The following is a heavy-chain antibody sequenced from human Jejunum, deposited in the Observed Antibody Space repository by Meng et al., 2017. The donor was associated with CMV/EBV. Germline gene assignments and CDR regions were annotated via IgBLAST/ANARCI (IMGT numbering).Heavy chain of an antibody. Sequence: VLGDTMGSHYWTWLRQPHGKGLEWMGHVYYSGIATYSPSLRSRVTISVDMSKNQFSLKLRSVTAADTAMYFCARGLGHASNNSHDYWGQGTLVTVSS. D-gene: IGHD1-1*01. CDR3: ARGLGHASNNSHDY. CDR2: VYYSGIA. J-gene: IGHJ4*02. CDR1: GDTMGSHY. V-gene: IGHV4-59*11.